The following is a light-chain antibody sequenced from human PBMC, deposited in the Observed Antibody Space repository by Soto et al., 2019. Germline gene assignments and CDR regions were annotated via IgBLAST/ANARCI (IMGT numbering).Light chain of an antibody. CDR1: SSDVGTYDH. Sequence: QSALTQPASVSGSPGQSITISCTGTSSDVGTYDHVSWYQQHPDKAPKLVIRDVNNRPSGVSNRFSGSKSGSTASLTISGLRAEDEADYYCTSFTSYSTLVFGGGTKLTVL. CDR3: TSFTSYSTLV. CDR2: DVN. J-gene: IGLJ3*02. V-gene: IGLV2-14*03.